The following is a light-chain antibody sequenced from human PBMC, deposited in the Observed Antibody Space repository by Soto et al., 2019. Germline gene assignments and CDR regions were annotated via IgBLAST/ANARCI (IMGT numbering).Light chain of an antibody. CDR3: SSYAGYNNFV. V-gene: IGLV2-8*01. CDR2: EVF. J-gene: IGLJ1*01. Sequence: SALTQPPSASGSPGQLVTISCTGTSSDIGGYNYVSWYQHHPGKAPRLLIYEVFKRPSGVPNRFSGSKSGNRASLTVSGLQAEDEADYYCSSYAGYNNFVFGTGTKLTVL. CDR1: SSDIGGYNY.